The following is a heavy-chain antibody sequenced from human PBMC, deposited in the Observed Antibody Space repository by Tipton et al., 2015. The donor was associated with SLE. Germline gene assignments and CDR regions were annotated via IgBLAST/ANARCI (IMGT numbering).Heavy chain of an antibody. CDR1: GGSFSGYY. J-gene: IGHJ3*02. CDR3: ARGPQIAAAGSDAFDI. CDR2: INHSGST. V-gene: IGHV4-34*01. D-gene: IGHD6-13*01. Sequence: LRLSCAVYGGSFSGYYWSWIRQPPGKGLGWIGEINHSGSTNYNPSLKSRVTISVDTSKNQFSLKLSSVTAADTAVYYCARGPQIAAAGSDAFDIWGQGTMVTVSS.